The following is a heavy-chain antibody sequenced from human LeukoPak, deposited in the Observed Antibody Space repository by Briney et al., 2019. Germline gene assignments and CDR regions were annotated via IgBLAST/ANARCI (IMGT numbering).Heavy chain of an antibody. V-gene: IGHV3-23*01. Sequence: GGSLRLSCEGSRFSFANYAMSWVRQTPGKGLDWISAINAGGGITYYADSVKGRFTVSRDNSKNTLYLQMNSLRAEDTAVYHCARGATSEDTAIVTGYWGQGTLVTVSS. CDR3: ARGATSEDTAIVTGY. D-gene: IGHD5-18*01. CDR1: RFSFANYA. J-gene: IGHJ4*02. CDR2: INAGGGIT.